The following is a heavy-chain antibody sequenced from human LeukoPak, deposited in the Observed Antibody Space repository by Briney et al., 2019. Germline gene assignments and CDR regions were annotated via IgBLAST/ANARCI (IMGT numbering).Heavy chain of an antibody. D-gene: IGHD2-15*01. Sequence: GGSLRLSCAASGFTFSSYGMHWVRQAPGKGLEWVAVISYDGSNKYYADSVRGRFTISRDNSKNTLYLQMNSLRAEDTAVYYCAKDPSPQYCSGGSCYSERDYYYYGMDVWGQGTTVIVSS. CDR1: GFTFSSYG. CDR3: AKDPSPQYCSGGSCYSERDYYYYGMDV. J-gene: IGHJ6*02. CDR2: ISYDGSNK. V-gene: IGHV3-30*18.